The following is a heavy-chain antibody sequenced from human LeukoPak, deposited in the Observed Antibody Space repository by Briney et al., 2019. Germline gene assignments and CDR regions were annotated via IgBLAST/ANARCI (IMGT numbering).Heavy chain of an antibody. CDR1: GGSFSDYY. D-gene: IGHD6-19*01. CDR2: INHSGST. CDR3: ARATRGSGWLNYYYYYMDV. V-gene: IGHV4-34*01. J-gene: IGHJ6*03. Sequence: KPSETLSLTCAVYGGSFSDYYWSWIRQPPGKGLEWIGEINHSGSTNSNPSLKSRVAISIDTSKNQFSLKLSSVTAADTAVYYCARATRGSGWLNYYYYYMDVWGKGTTVTISS.